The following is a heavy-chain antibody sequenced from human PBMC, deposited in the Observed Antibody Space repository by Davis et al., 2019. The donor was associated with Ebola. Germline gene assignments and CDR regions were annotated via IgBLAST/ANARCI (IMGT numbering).Heavy chain of an antibody. CDR3: ARDQLLSWGNWFDP. CDR1: GYTFTGYY. J-gene: IGHJ5*02. V-gene: IGHV1-2*04. D-gene: IGHD2-2*01. Sequence: ASVKVSCKASGYTFTGYYMYWVRQAPGQGLEWMGWINPNSGGTNYAQKFQGWVTMTRDTSISTAYMELSRLRSDDTAVYYCARDQLLSWGNWFDPWGQGTLVTVSS. CDR2: INPNSGGT.